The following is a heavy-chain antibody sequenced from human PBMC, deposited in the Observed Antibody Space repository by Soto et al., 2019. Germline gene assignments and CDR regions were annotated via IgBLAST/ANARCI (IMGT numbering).Heavy chain of an antibody. CDR2: IIPLLDTV. CDR1: GTFSTSS. Sequence: SVKVSCKAGGTFSTSSITWVRQAPGQGLEWMGRIIPLLDTVDYAQKFQGRVTITADKSTSTAYMELSSLRSEDTAVYYCAIYYYDSSVFQHWGQGTLVTVSS. J-gene: IGHJ1*01. D-gene: IGHD3-22*01. V-gene: IGHV1-69*08. CDR3: AIYYYDSSVFQH.